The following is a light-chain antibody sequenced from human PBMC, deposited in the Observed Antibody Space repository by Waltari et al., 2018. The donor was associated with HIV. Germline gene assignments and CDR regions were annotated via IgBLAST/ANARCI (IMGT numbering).Light chain of an antibody. Sequence: QSALTQPPSASGSPGETVTLSCPGTSNDIGLSNYVPWFQQHPGKVPKLVMFEVSQRPSGVPDRFSGSKSGYTASLTVSGLQPDDEADYLCSSFAGNDFVVFGGGTRLTVL. V-gene: IGLV2-8*01. J-gene: IGLJ2*01. CDR2: EVS. CDR3: SSFAGNDFVV. CDR1: SNDIGLSNY.